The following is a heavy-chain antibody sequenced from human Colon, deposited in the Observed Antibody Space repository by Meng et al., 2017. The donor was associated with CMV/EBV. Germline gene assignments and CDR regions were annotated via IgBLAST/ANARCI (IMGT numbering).Heavy chain of an antibody. CDR2: IRFDGSQQ. V-gene: IGHV3-30*02. D-gene: IGHD3-3*02. J-gene: IGHJ4*02. CDR3: ATDHLWGMPN. CDR1: GFIFSHYS. Sequence: VQFGDAGGGVVHPGCSLRLSFLTSGFIFSHYSMQWVRQSPGKGLEWVAHIRFDGSQQFYVQSVKGRFTVSRHDPKNTLYLQMNDLRPEDTGVYYCATDHLWGMPNWGRGTLVTVSS.